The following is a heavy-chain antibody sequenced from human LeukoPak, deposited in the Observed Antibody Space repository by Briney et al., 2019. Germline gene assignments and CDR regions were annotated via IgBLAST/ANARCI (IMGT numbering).Heavy chain of an antibody. CDR2: INPNSGGA. CDR3: ARGSPVDY. V-gene: IGHV1-2*02. D-gene: IGHD1-26*01. CDR1: GYTFTGYF. J-gene: IGHJ4*02. Sequence: GASVKVSCKASGYTFTGYFVHWVRQAPGLGLEWMGWINPNSGGANYAQKFQGRVTMTRDTSISTAYMELSRLNSDDTAVYYCARGSPVDYWGQGTLVTVSS.